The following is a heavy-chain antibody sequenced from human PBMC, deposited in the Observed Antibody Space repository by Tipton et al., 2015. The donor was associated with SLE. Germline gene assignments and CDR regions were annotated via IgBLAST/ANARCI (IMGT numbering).Heavy chain of an antibody. J-gene: IGHJ6*02. D-gene: IGHD2-21*02. CDR2: ITSGGHTV. CDR1: GFTFSGYE. V-gene: IGHV3-48*03. CDR3: VKAVLDPLPGPSGMDV. Sequence: SLRLSCTGTGFTFSGYEMNWVRQTPGKGLQWVSYITSGGHTVHYADSVKGRFTISRDNAKNTLYLEMNSLRVEDTAVYYCVKAVLDPLPGPSGMDVWGQGTTVTVSS.